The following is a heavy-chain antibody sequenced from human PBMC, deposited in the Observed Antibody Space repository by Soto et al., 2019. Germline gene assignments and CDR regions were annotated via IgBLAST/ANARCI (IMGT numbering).Heavy chain of an antibody. V-gene: IGHV5-51*01. J-gene: IGHJ3*02. D-gene: IGHD2-15*01. CDR3: ARQPEVYCSGGSCYAGAFDS. Sequence: FLQISCQGSGGCCISYWIGWVRQITGKGLEWMGIIYPGDSDTRYSPSFQGQVTISADKSISTAYLQWSSLKASDTAMYYCARQPEVYCSGGSCYAGAFDSCGQGTMVTVS. CDR1: GGCCISYW. CDR2: IYPGDSDT.